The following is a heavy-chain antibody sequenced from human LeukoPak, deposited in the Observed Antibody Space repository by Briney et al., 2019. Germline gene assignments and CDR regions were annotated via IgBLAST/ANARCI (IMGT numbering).Heavy chain of an antibody. CDR1: GFSFSSNG. J-gene: IGHJ6*03. D-gene: IGHD2-2*01. CDR2: ISGRGDDT. Sequence: GGSLRLSCAASGFSFSSNGMTWVRQAPGKGLEWVSTISGRGDDTYYADSVKGRFTISRDNSKNTLYLQMNSLRAEDTAVYYCAKDGASIVVVPAANYYYYYYMDVWGKGTTVTVSS. V-gene: IGHV3-23*01. CDR3: AKDGASIVVVPAANYYYYYYMDV.